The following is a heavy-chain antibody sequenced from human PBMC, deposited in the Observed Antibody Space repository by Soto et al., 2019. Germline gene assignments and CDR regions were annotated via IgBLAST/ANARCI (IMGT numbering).Heavy chain of an antibody. CDR3: ARESYYGSGATVVGY. D-gene: IGHD3-10*01. J-gene: IGHJ4*02. V-gene: IGHV4-59*01. Sequence: SETLSLTCTVSGGSISNFYWSWIRQPPGKGLEWIGYIYYSGTTSYNPSLNSRVTISVDTSKNQFSLKLNSVTAADTAVYYCARESYYGSGATVVGYCGLATLVT. CDR1: GGSISNFY. CDR2: IYYSGTT.